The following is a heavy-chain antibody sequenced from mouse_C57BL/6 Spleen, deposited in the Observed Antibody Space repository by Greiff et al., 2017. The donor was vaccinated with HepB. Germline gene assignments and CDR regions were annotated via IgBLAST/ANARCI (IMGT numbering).Heavy chain of an antibody. CDR1: GFTFSDYG. CDR3: ARGSYAVFDY. Sequence: EVKLVESGGGLMKPGGSLKLSCAASGFTFSDYGMHWVRQAPEKGLEWVAYISSGSSTIYYADTVKGRFTISRDNAKNTLFLQMTSRRSEDTAMYYCARGSYAVFDYWGQGTTLTVSS. CDR2: ISSGSSTI. J-gene: IGHJ2*01. D-gene: IGHD1-1*01. V-gene: IGHV5-17*01.